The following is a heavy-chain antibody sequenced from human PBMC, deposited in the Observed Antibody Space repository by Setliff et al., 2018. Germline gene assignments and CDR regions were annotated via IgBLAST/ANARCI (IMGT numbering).Heavy chain of an antibody. V-gene: IGHV3-30*02. CDR2: IRYDGSNK. CDR3: AKDRGSGSYYFDY. CDR1: GFTFSSYG. Sequence: GGSLRLSCAASGFTFSSYGMHWVRQAPGKGLEWVAFIRYDGSNKYYADSVKGRFTIARDNSKNTLYLQMNSLRAEDTAVYYCAKDRGSGSYYFDYWGQGTLVTVSS. J-gene: IGHJ4*02. D-gene: IGHD1-26*01.